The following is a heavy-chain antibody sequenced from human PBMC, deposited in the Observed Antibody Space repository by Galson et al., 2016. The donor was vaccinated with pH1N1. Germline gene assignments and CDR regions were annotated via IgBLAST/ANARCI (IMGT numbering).Heavy chain of an antibody. D-gene: IGHD4-17*01. CDR1: GFSLSTSGVG. V-gene: IGHV2-5*01. J-gene: IGHJ5*02. CDR3: AHSLYGDYVGWFDP. Sequence: PALVKPTQTLTLTCTFSGFSLSTSGVGVGWIRQPPGKALEWLALIYWNDDKRYSPSLKSGLTITKDTSKNQVVLTMTNMDPVDTATYYCAHSLYGDYVGWFDPWGQGTLVTVSS. CDR2: IYWNDDK.